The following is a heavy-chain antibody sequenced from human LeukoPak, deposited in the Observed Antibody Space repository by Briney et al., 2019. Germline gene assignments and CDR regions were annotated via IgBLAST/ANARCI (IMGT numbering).Heavy chain of an antibody. CDR3: ARDLFGVSGVAATSY. CDR1: GGTFSSYA. CDR2: INPSGGST. V-gene: IGHV1-46*01. Sequence: ASVKVSCKASGGTFSSYAISWVRQAPGQGLEWMGIINPSGGSTSYAQKFQGRVTMTRDMSTSTVYMELSSLRSEDTAVYYCARDLFGVSGVAATSYWGQGTLVTVSS. D-gene: IGHD2-15*01. J-gene: IGHJ4*02.